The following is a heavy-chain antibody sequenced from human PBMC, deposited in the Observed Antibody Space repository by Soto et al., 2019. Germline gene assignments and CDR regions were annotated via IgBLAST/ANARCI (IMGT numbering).Heavy chain of an antibody. V-gene: IGHV3-33*01. J-gene: IGHJ3*02. CDR3: ARLFDPLYNWKSAFDI. CDR2: IWYDGSNK. CDR1: GVTFSSYG. D-gene: IGHD1-20*01. Sequence: GGSLRHSCAASGVTFSSYGMHWVRQAPGKGLEWVAVIWYDGSNKYYADSVKGRFTISRDNSKNTLYLQMNSLRAEDTAVYYCARLFDPLYNWKSAFDIWGQGTMVTVSS.